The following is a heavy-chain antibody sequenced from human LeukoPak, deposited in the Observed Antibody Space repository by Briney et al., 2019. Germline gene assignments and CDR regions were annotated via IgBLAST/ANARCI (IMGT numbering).Heavy chain of an antibody. V-gene: IGHV3-48*03. Sequence: LTGGSLRLSCAASGFSFSSYEMNWVRQAPGKGLEWVSHISSDGHVETYVDSVRGRFTMSRDNAKNFLFLQMNGLRAEDTAVYYCARDTLNGPFVISLDYWGQGALVTASS. CDR2: ISSDGHVE. D-gene: IGHD3-9*01. CDR3: ARDTLNGPFVISLDY. J-gene: IGHJ4*02. CDR1: GFSFSSYE.